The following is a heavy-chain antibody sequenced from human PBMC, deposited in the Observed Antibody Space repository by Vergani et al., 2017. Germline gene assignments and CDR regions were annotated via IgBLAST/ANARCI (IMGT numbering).Heavy chain of an antibody. J-gene: IGHJ4*02. D-gene: IGHD1-26*01. V-gene: IGHV3-13*05. Sequence: EVQLVESGGGLVQPGGSLRLSCAASGFTFSSYDMHWVRQATGKGLEWVSAIGTAGDPCYPGSVKGRFTISRENAKNSLYLQMNSLRAGDTAVYYCARDARGGIVGATTMGYYFDYWGQGTLVTVSS. CDR2: IGTAGDP. CDR3: ARDARGGIVGATTMGYYFDY. CDR1: GFTFSSYD.